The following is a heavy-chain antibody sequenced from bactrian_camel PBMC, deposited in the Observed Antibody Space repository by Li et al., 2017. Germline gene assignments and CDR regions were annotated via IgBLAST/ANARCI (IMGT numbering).Heavy chain of an antibody. CDR2: IGPGGAT. Sequence: VQLVESGGGSVQAGGSLTLSCAVSGIPYRRACLGWFRRDPGETREGLAAIGPGGATTYRDNVRGRFTISQDNAKNTVYLQMNRLEPEDTAVYYCAEGRGSRGEHCYSLNYWGQGTQVTVSS. J-gene: IGHJ4*01. CDR3: AEGRGSRGEHCYSLNY. D-gene: IGHD6*01. CDR1: GIPYRRAC. V-gene: IGHV3S53*01.